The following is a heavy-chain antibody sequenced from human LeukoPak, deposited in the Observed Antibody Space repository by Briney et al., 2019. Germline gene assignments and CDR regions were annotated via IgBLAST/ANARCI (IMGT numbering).Heavy chain of an antibody. CDR2: INHSGST. Sequence: SETLSLTCAVYGGSFSGYYWSWIRKPPGKGLEWIGEINHSGSTNYNPSLKSRVTISVDTSKNQFSLKLSSVTAADTAVYYCARVATTGDFWSGYLNWFDPWGQGTLVTVSS. CDR1: GGSFSGYY. J-gene: IGHJ5*02. D-gene: IGHD3-3*01. V-gene: IGHV4-34*01. CDR3: ARVATTGDFWSGYLNWFDP.